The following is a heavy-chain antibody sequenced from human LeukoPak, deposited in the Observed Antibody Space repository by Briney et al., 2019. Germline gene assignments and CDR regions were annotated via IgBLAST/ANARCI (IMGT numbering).Heavy chain of an antibody. CDR3: ARSHPHDAFDI. CDR1: GFTFSSYG. CDR2: ISGSGGST. J-gene: IGHJ3*02. Sequence: GGSLRLSCAASGFTFSSYGMSWVRQAPGKGLEWVSAISGSGGSTYYADSVKGRFTISRDNAKNSLYLQMNSLRAEDTAVYYCARSHPHDAFDIWGQGTMVTVSS. V-gene: IGHV3-23*01.